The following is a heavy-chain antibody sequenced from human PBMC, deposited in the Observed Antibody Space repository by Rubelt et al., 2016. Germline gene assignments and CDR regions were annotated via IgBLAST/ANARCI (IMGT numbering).Heavy chain of an antibody. J-gene: IGHJ4*02. Sequence: EVQLVQSGAEVKKPGESLRISCKGSGYNFTTYWISWVRQTPGKGLEWMGRIDPSDSYINYSPSFQGHVTSSADKSSSTAYLQWSSLKASDTAMYYCGRGNSWYPLWGQGTLVTVSS. D-gene: IGHD6-13*01. CDR1: GYNFTTYW. V-gene: IGHV5-10-1*03. CDR2: IDPSDSYI. CDR3: GRGNSWYPL.